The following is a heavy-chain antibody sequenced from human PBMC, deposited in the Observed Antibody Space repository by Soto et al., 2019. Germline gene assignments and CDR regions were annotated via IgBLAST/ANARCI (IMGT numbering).Heavy chain of an antibody. D-gene: IGHD2-2*01. J-gene: IGHJ4*02. CDR2: ISYDGSNK. Sequence: QVQLVESGGGVVQPGTSLRLSCVASGFTFSSYAMNWVRQAPGKGLEWVALISYDGSNKYYADSVKGRFTISRDSSKNTLYLQMNSLRDADTAVYYCGRCSSTSCHLGSDYWGQGTLVTVSS. CDR3: GRCSSTSCHLGSDY. CDR1: GFTFSSYA. V-gene: IGHV3-30-3*01.